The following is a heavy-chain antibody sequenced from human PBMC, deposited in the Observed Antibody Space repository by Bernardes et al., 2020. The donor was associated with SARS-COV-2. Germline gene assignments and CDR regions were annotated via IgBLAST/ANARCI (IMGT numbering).Heavy chain of an antibody. Sequence: ASVEVSCEASGYPFSDYYMHFVRQAPGQGLGWMGWIYSKSGGTIYAQKFQRRVTLTRDTSISTAYMELSRLTADDTAVYYCARSRVGSGYSNDYWGQGTLVTVSS. CDR2: IYSKSGGT. D-gene: IGHD3-3*01. CDR1: GYPFSDYY. J-gene: IGHJ4*02. V-gene: IGHV1-2*02. CDR3: ARSRVGSGYSNDY.